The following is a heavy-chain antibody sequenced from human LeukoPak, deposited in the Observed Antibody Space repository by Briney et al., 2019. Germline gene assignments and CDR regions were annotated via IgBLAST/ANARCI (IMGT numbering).Heavy chain of an antibody. V-gene: IGHV4-59*01. CDR2: IYYSGST. J-gene: IGHJ4*02. CDR1: GGSISSYY. Sequence: SETLSLTCAVSGGSISSYYWSWIRQPPGKGLEWIGYIYYSGSTNYNPSLKSRVTISVDTSKNQFSLKLSSVTAADTAVYYCARGIAVAGADYWGQGTLVTVSS. CDR3: ARGIAVAGADY. D-gene: IGHD6-19*01.